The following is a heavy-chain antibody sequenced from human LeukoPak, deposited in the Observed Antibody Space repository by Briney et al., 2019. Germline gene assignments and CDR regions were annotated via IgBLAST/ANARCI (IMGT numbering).Heavy chain of an antibody. D-gene: IGHD1-26*01. Sequence: GGSLRLSCAASGFTFSSYAMSWVRQAPGKGLEWVSAITGTSDKTYYGDSVKGRFTISRDNSKNTLSLQMNSLRPEDTAVYYCAKENPVGGTNYFDYWGQGTLVTVSS. CDR2: ITGTSDKT. CDR3: AKENPVGGTNYFDY. J-gene: IGHJ4*02. V-gene: IGHV3-23*01. CDR1: GFTFSSYA.